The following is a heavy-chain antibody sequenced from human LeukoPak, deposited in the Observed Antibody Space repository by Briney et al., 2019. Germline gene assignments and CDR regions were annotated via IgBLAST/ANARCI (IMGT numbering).Heavy chain of an antibody. CDR3: ARAAPYDCSSTACTLMEY. V-gene: IGHV3-23*01. Sequence: GGSLRLSCAASGFTFSTYPMSWVRQAPGKGLEWVSAISGSGGSTYYADSVKGRFTISRDNSKNTLYLQMNSLRAEDTAVYYCARAAPYDCSSTACTLMEYWGHGTLVTVSS. J-gene: IGHJ4*01. CDR2: ISGSGGST. D-gene: IGHD2-2*01. CDR1: GFTFSTYP.